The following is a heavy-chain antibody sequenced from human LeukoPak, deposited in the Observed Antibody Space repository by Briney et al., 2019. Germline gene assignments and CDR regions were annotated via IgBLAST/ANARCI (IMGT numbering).Heavy chain of an antibody. J-gene: IGHJ4*02. CDR2: ISAYNGNT. CDR1: GYTFTNYD. CDR3: ARVSTTVRGGYFDY. Sequence: SVKVSCKASGYTFTNYDISWVRQAPGQGIEWMGWISAYNGNTNYAQKLQGRVTMTTDTSTSTAYMELRSLRSDDTAVYYCARVSTTVRGGYFDYWGQGTLVTVSS. D-gene: IGHD4-17*01. V-gene: IGHV1-18*01.